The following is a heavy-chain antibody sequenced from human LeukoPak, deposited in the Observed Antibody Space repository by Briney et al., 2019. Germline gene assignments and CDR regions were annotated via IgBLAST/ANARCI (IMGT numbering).Heavy chain of an antibody. CDR3: ARHTHYDFWSGYSNWFDP. CDR2: IYPGDSDT. V-gene: IGHV5-51*01. CDR1: GYSFTSYW. Sequence: GESLKISCKGSGYSFTSYWIGWVRQMPGKGLEWMGIIYPGDSDTRYSPSFQGQVTISADKSISTAYLQWSSLKASDTAMYYCARHTHYDFWSGYSNWFDPWGQGTLVTVSS. J-gene: IGHJ5*02. D-gene: IGHD3-3*01.